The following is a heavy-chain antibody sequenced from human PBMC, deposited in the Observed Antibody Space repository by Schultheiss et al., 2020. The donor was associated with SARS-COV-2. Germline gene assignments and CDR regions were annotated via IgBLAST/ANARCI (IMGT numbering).Heavy chain of an antibody. CDR2: IYTSGST. V-gene: IGHV4-4*07. CDR3: ARAPSRNIVVVPAAHDAFDI. D-gene: IGHD2-2*01. CDR1: GGSISSYY. Sequence: SETLSLTCTVSGGSISSYYWSWIRQPAGKGLEWIGRIYTSGSTNYNPSLKSRVTISVDRSKNQFSLKLSSVTAADTAVYYCARAPSRNIVVVPAAHDAFDIWGQGTMVTVSS. J-gene: IGHJ3*02.